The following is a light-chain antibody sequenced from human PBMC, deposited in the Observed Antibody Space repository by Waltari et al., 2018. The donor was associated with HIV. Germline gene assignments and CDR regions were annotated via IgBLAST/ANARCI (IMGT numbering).Light chain of an antibody. Sequence: QSGLTQPASVSGSPGPPLTISCTGTTSDVGGYNYVSWYQQHPGQAPKLIIYEVSNRPSGVSNRFSGSKSGNTASLTISGLQPEDETDYYCSSFSSSSTPYVFGTGTKVTVL. CDR1: TSDVGGYNY. CDR3: SSFSSSSTPYV. J-gene: IGLJ1*01. V-gene: IGLV2-14*01. CDR2: EVS.